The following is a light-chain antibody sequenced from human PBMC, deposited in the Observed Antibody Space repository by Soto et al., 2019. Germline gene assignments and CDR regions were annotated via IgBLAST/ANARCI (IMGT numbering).Light chain of an antibody. J-gene: IGKJ1*01. Sequence: EIVLTQSPGTLSLSPGERATLSCRASQSVSSSCLAWYQKKAGQAPRLLIFGASIRDTGIPDSFSGSGSGTDFTLTISRLETEDFAVYYCQQYGSSTGTFGQGTKVDIK. CDR2: GAS. CDR1: QSVSSSC. V-gene: IGKV3-20*01. CDR3: QQYGSSTGT.